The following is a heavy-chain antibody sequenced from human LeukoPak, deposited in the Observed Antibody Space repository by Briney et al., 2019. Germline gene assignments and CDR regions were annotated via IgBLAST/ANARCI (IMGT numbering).Heavy chain of an antibody. J-gene: IGHJ4*02. CDR3: ARGPPPDLDY. Sequence: SETLSLTCTVSGGSISSYYWSWIRQPPGKGLEWIGYIYYSGSTNYNPSLKSRVTISVDTSKNEFSLKLSSVTAADTAVYYCARGPPPDLDYWGRGTLVTVSS. CDR1: GGSISSYY. CDR2: IYYSGST. V-gene: IGHV4-59*12.